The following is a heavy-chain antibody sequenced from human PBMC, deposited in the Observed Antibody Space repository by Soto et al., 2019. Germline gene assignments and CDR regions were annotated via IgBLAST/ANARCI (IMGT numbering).Heavy chain of an antibody. V-gene: IGHV3-30-3*01. J-gene: IGHJ5*02. CDR2: ISYDGSNK. CDR1: GFTFSSYA. D-gene: IGHD5-18*01. CDR3: ARGGGYSYAKGNWFDP. Sequence: QVQLVESGGGVVQPGRSLRLSCAASGFTFSSYAMHWVRQARGKGLEWVAVISYDGSNKYYADSVKGRFTISRDNSKNTLYLQMNSLRAEDTAVYYCARGGGYSYAKGNWFDPWGQGTLVTVSS.